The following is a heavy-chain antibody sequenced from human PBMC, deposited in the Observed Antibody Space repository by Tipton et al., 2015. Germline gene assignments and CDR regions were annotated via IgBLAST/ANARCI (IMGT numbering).Heavy chain of an antibody. D-gene: IGHD3-9*01. CDR1: GGSVTSGSYY. Sequence: TLSLTCTVSGGSVTSGSYYWSWIRQPPGKGLEWNGYISYTDGAHYNPALKSRVTISVDTSKNQFSLTLNSVAAADTAVYYCACQDYYSLTRDYQTVVYWGQGTLVTVSS. CDR2: ISYTDGA. CDR3: ACQDYYSLTRDYQTVVY. V-gene: IGHV4-61*01. J-gene: IGHJ4*02.